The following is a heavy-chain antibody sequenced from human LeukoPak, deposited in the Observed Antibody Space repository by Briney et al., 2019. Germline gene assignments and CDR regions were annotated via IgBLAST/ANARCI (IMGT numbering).Heavy chain of an antibody. CDR2: ISSSGSTI. CDR1: GFTFSDYY. J-gene: IGHJ5*02. Sequence: GGSLRLSCAASGFTFSDYYMSWIRQAPGKGLEWVSYISSSGSTIYYADSVKGRFTISRDNAKNSLYLQMNSLRAEDTAVYYCARDRIAARPKLNWFDPWGQGTLVTVSS. D-gene: IGHD6-6*01. V-gene: IGHV3-11*04. CDR3: ARDRIAARPKLNWFDP.